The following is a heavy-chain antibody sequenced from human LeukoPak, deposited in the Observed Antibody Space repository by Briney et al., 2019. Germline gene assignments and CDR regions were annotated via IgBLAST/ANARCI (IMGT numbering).Heavy chain of an antibody. V-gene: IGHV3-7*02. CDR3: ARVISGYYPIDY. CDR2: IKQDGSEK. J-gene: IGHJ4*02. D-gene: IGHD3-22*01. Sequence: GGSVRLSCAASGFTFNSYWMSWVRQAPEKGLEWVANIKQDGSEKYYVDSVKGRFTISRDNAKNALYLKMNSLRAEDTAVYYCARVISGYYPIDYWGQGTLVTVSS. CDR1: GFTFNSYW.